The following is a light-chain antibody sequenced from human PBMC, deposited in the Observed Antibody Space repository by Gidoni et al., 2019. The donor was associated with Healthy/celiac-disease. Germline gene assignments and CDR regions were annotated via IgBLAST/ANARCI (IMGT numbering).Light chain of an antibody. Sequence: DIQMTQSPSSLSASVGDRVTITCRASQSISSYLNWYQQKPGKAPKLLIYAASSLQSGVPSRFSGSGSGTDFTLTISSLQPEDFATYYCQQSYSTLPGFGQXTKLEIK. CDR1: QSISSY. CDR2: AAS. CDR3: QQSYSTLPG. J-gene: IGKJ2*03. V-gene: IGKV1-39*01.